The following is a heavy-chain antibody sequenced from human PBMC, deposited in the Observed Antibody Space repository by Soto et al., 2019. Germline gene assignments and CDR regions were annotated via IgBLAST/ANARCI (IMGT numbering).Heavy chain of an antibody. CDR2: IYYSGSA. V-gene: IGHV4-31*03. CDR3: ARVGAAAGIDY. CDR1: GGSISSGGYY. J-gene: IGHJ4*02. D-gene: IGHD6-13*01. Sequence: PSETLSLTCTVSGGSISSGGYYWSWIRQHPGKGLEWIGYIYYSGSAYYNPSLKSRVTISVDTSKNQFSLKLSSVTAADTAVYYCARVGAAAGIDYWGQGTLVTVSS.